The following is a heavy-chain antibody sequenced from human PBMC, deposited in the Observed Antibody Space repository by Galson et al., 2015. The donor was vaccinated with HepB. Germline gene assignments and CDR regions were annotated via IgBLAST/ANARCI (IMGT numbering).Heavy chain of an antibody. CDR1: GFTFSSYG. Sequence: SLRLSCAASGFTFSSYGMHWVRQAPGKGLEWVAVISYDGSNKYYADSVKGRFTIFRDNSKNTLYLQMNSLRAEDTAVYYCAREKIQLWVTYFDYWGQGTLVTVSS. D-gene: IGHD5-18*01. CDR2: ISYDGSNK. CDR3: AREKIQLWVTYFDY. J-gene: IGHJ4*02. V-gene: IGHV3-30*03.